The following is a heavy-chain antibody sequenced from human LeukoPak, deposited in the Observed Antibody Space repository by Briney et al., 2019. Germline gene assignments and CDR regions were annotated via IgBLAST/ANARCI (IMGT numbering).Heavy chain of an antibody. CDR2: IIPILGIA. CDR1: GGTFSSYA. J-gene: IGHJ4*02. Sequence: GASVKVSCKASGGTFSSYAIGWVRQAPGQGLEWMRRIIPILGIANYAQKFQGRVTITADKSTSTAYMELSSLRSEDTAVYYCATEVQYYYDSSGYYHPFDYWGQGTLVTVSS. V-gene: IGHV1-69*04. D-gene: IGHD3-22*01. CDR3: ATEVQYYYDSSGYYHPFDY.